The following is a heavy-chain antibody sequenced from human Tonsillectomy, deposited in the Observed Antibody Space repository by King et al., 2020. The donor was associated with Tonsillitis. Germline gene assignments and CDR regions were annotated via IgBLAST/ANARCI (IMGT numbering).Heavy chain of an antibody. Sequence: VQLVESGGALVQSGGSLRLSCAASGFTFSTYAMSWVRQAPGKGVEWVSAIRPCCYSTYDADSVKGRFTISRDNSKNTLYVQMNTLRVEDTAVYYCARELKYTSGWYTVDYWGRGTLVTVSS. V-gene: IGHV3-23*04. D-gene: IGHD6-19*01. J-gene: IGHJ4*02. CDR2: IRPCCYST. CDR3: ARELKYTSGWYTVDY. CDR1: GFTFSTYA.